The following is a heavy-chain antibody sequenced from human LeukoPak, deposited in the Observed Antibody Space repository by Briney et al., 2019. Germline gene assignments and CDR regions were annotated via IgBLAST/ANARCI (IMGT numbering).Heavy chain of an antibody. CDR2: ISYDGSNK. CDR1: GFTFSSYA. J-gene: IGHJ4*02. V-gene: IGHV3-30-3*01. D-gene: IGHD3-10*01. Sequence: PGGSLRLSCAASGFTFSSYAMHWVRQAPGKGLEWVAVISYDGSNKYYADSVKGRFTISRDNSKNTLYLQMNSLRAEDTAVYYCARAYYYGSGSYWGIVDWGQGTLVTVSS. CDR3: ARAYYYGSGSYWGIVD.